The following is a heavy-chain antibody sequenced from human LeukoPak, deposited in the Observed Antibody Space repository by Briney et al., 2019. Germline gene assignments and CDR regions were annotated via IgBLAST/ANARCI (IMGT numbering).Heavy chain of an antibody. CDR3: ARVRTMIVVEFPYYFDY. V-gene: IGHV4-34*01. CDR2: INHSGST. J-gene: IGHJ4*02. D-gene: IGHD3-22*01. CDR1: GGSFSGYY. Sequence: SETLSLTCAVYGGSFSGYYWSWIRQPPGKGLEWIGEINHSGSTNYNPSLKSRVTISVDTSKNQFSLKLSSVTAADTAVYYCARVRTMIVVEFPYYFDYWGQGTLSPSPQ.